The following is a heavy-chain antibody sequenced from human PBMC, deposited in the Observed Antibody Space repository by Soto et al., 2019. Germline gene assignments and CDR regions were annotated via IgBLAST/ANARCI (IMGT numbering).Heavy chain of an antibody. CDR1: GYPFTSYG. V-gene: IGHV1-18*01. Sequence: QVQLVQSGAEVKKPGASVKVSCKTSGYPFTSYGINWVRQAPGQGPEWMGWISAYNGKTSYTQKXXXXXXXXXXXXXXXXXXXXXXXXXXXXXXXXXXXDXLIAVTGLLHYWGQGTLVTVSS. CDR2: ISAYNGKT. D-gene: IGHD6-19*01. J-gene: IGHJ4*02. CDR3: XXDXLIAVTGLLHY.